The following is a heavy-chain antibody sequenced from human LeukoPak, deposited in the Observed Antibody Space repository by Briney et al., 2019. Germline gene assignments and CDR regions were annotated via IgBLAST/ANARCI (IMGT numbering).Heavy chain of an antibody. CDR1: GLTFSNAW. CDR3: TTVGSGSYYNDDY. D-gene: IGHD3-10*01. Sequence: GGSLRLSCAASGLTFSNAWMSWVRQAPGKGLEWVGRIKKKTDGGTTDYAAPVKGRFTISRDDSKNTLYLQMNSLKTEDTAVYYCTTVGSGSYYNDDYWGQGTLVTVSS. CDR2: IKKKTDGGTT. J-gene: IGHJ4*02. V-gene: IGHV3-15*01.